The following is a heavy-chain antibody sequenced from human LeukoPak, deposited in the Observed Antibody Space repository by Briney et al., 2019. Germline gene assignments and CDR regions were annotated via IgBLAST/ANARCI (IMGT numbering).Heavy chain of an antibody. Sequence: PGRSLRLSCAASGFTFSSYGIHWVRQAPGKGLEWVAVISYDGSNKYYADPVKGRFTISRDNSKNTLYLQMNSLRAEDTAVYYCAKGGYWGQGTLVTVSS. CDR3: AKGGY. V-gene: IGHV3-30*18. CDR1: GFTFSSYG. J-gene: IGHJ4*02. CDR2: ISYDGSNK.